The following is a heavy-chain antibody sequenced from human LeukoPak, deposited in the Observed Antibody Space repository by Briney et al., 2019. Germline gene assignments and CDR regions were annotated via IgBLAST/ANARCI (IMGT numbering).Heavy chain of an antibody. CDR1: GFTFSSYA. CDR3: AKERSIPYYYDSSGSFDY. Sequence: GGSLRLSCAASGFTFSSYAMSWVRQAPGKGLEWVSAISGSGGSTYYADSVKGRFTISRDNSKNTLYLQMNSLRAEDTAVYYCAKERSIPYYYDSSGSFDYWGQGTLVTVSS. J-gene: IGHJ4*02. D-gene: IGHD3-22*01. V-gene: IGHV3-23*01. CDR2: ISGSGGST.